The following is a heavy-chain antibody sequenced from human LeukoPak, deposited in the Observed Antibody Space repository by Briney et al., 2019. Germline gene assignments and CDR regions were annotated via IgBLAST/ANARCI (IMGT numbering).Heavy chain of an antibody. CDR3: ARGPDYYDSSGSDAFDI. D-gene: IGHD3-22*01. CDR2: IYTSGST. V-gene: IGHV4-4*07. Sequence: SETLSLTCTVSGGSITIDYWSWIRQPAGKGLDWIGRIYTSGSTNYNPSLKSRVTMSVDTSKNQFSLKLSSVTAADTAVYYCARGPDYYDSSGSDAFDIWGQGTMVTVSS. CDR1: GGSITIDY. J-gene: IGHJ3*02.